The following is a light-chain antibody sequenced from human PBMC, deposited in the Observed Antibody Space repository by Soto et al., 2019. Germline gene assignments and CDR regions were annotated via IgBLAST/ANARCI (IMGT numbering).Light chain of an antibody. Sequence: DIVMTQSPDSLAVSLGERATINCKSSQSVLYSSNNKNYLAWYQQKPGQPPKLIIYWASTRESGVPDRFSGSRSVTDFTLTISRLQAEDVAVYYCQQYYSTPFTFGPGTKVDIK. J-gene: IGKJ3*01. V-gene: IGKV4-1*01. CDR1: QSVLYSSNNKNY. CDR3: QQYYSTPFT. CDR2: WAS.